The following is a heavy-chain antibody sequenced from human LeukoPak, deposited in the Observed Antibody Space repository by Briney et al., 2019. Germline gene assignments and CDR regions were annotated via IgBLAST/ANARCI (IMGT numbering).Heavy chain of an antibody. V-gene: IGHV3-21*01. CDR1: GFTFSSYS. CDR3: ASSREYSISWYRGYDAFDI. Sequence: PGGTLRLSCAASGFTFSSYSMNWVRQAPGKGLEWVSSISSSSSYIYYADSVKGRFTISRDNAKNSLYLQMNSLRAEDTAVYYCASSREYSISWYRGYDAFDIWGQGTMVTVSS. CDR2: ISSSSSYI. D-gene: IGHD6-13*01. J-gene: IGHJ3*02.